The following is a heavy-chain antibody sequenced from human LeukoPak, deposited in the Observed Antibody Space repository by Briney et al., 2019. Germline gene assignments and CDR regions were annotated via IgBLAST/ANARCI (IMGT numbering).Heavy chain of an antibody. Sequence: GGSLRLSCAVSGLTFSNAWMSWVRQAPGKGLEWVGRIKSTTLHGTPEYAAPVKGRFTISRDDSKNTVYLQMNSLKTEDTAVYYCTTGPGNSGYWGQGTLVTVSS. CDR1: GLTFSNAW. D-gene: IGHD4-23*01. CDR2: IKSTTLHGTP. V-gene: IGHV3-15*01. J-gene: IGHJ4*02. CDR3: TTGPGNSGY.